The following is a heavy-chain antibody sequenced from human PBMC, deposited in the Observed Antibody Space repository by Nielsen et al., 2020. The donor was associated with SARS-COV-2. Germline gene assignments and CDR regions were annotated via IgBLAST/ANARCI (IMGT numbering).Heavy chain of an antibody. D-gene: IGHD3-10*01. CDR1: GGTFSSYA. Sequence: SVKVSCKASGGTFSSYAISWVRQAPGQGLEWMGGIIPIFGTANYAQKFQGRVMITADESTSTAYMELSSLRSEDTAVYYCARDRMSGSGSYLWNWGQGTLVTVSS. J-gene: IGHJ4*02. CDR3: ARDRMSGSGSYLWN. CDR2: IIPIFGTA. V-gene: IGHV1-69*13.